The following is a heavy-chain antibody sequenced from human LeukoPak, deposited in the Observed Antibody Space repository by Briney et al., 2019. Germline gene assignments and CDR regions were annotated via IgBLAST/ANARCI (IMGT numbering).Heavy chain of an antibody. CDR1: GGSFSGYY. J-gene: IGHJ4*02. D-gene: IGHD6-13*01. CDR2: INHSGST. Sequence: SETLSLTCAVYGGSFSGYYWSWIRQPPGKGLEWIWEINHSGSTSYNPSLKSRVTISVDTSKNQFSLKLSSVTAADTAVYYCARRAAGFDYWGQGTLVTVSS. V-gene: IGHV4-34*01. CDR3: ARRAAGFDY.